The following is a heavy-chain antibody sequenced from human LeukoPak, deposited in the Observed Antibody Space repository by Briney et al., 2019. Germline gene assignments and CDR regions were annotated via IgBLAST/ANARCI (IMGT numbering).Heavy chain of an antibody. V-gene: IGHV3-48*04. CDR1: GFTFSSYS. J-gene: IGHJ4*02. Sequence: GGSLRLSCAASGFTFSSYSMNWVRQAPGKGLEWVSYISGSSSTIYYADSVKGRFTISRDNAKSSLSLQMNSLRAEDTAVYYCARSARWGQGILVTVSS. CDR3: ARSAR. CDR2: ISGSSSTI.